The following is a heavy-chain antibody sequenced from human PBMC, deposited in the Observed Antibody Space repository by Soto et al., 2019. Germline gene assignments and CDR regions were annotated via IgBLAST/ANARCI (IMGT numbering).Heavy chain of an antibody. V-gene: IGHV3-53*01. Sequence: LRLSCAASGFTVSSNYMSWVRQAPGKGLEWVSVIYSGGSTYYADSVKGRFTISRDNSKNTLYLQMNSLRAEDTAVYYCARDPSYYDSSGYYFWGQGTLVTVSS. CDR2: IYSGGST. CDR1: GFTVSSNY. D-gene: IGHD3-22*01. J-gene: IGHJ4*02. CDR3: ARDPSYYDSSGYYF.